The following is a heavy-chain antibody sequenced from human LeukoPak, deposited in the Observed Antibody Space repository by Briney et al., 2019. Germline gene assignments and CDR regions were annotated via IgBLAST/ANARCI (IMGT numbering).Heavy chain of an antibody. Sequence: SETLSLTCTVSGYSISSGYYWGWIRQPPGKGLEWIGSIYHSGSTYYNPSLKSRVTISVDTSKNQFSLKLSSVTAADTAVYYCARYGSGQTFDYWGQGTLVTVSS. J-gene: IGHJ4*02. CDR3: ARYGSGQTFDY. CDR1: GYSISSGYY. V-gene: IGHV4-38-2*02. D-gene: IGHD3-10*01. CDR2: IYHSGST.